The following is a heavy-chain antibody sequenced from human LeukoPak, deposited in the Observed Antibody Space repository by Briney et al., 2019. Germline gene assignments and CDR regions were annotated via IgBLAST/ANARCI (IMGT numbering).Heavy chain of an antibody. CDR1: GFTFSSYA. J-gene: IGHJ6*02. Sequence: PGGSLRLSCSASGFTFSSYAMHWVRQAPGKGLEYVSAISSNGGSTYYADSVKGRFTISRDNSKNTLYLQMSSLRAEDTAVYYCVKSSPVRYFDWLPRPVYYYYGMDVWGQGTTVTVSS. V-gene: IGHV3-64D*06. D-gene: IGHD3-9*01. CDR2: ISSNGGST. CDR3: VKSSPVRYFDWLPRPVYYYYGMDV.